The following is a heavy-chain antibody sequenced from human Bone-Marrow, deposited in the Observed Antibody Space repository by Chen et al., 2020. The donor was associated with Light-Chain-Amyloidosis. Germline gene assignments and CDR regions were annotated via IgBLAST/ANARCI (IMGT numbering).Heavy chain of an antibody. V-gene: IGHV3-48*01. CDR1: GFTFSGYS. D-gene: IGHD6-13*01. CDR3: ARDSGESAADDL. J-gene: IGHJ4*02. Sequence: VRLVESGGGLVQPGGSLRLSCAASGFTFSGYSINWVRQTPGKGLEWISYIVGLTDAIFYANSVRGRFTISRDNAKRSLYLQMNSLRVEDTAVYYCARDSGESAADDLWGQGTLVTVSP. CDR2: IVGLTDAI.